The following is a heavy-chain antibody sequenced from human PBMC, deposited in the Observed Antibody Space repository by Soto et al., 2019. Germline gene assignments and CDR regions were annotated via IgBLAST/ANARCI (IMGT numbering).Heavy chain of an antibody. CDR1: GYTFTSYG. Sequence: ASVKVSCQASGYTFTSYGISWVLQAPGQGLEWMGWISAYNGNTNYAQKLRGRVTMTTDTSTSTAYMELRSLRSDDTAVYYCARDEGYYYDSSGYPFDYWGQGTLVTVSS. CDR2: ISAYNGNT. CDR3: ARDEGYYYDSSGYPFDY. D-gene: IGHD3-22*01. J-gene: IGHJ4*02. V-gene: IGHV1-18*01.